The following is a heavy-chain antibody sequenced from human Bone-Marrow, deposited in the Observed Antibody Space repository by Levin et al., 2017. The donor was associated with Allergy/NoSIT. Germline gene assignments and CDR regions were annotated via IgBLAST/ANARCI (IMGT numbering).Heavy chain of an antibody. D-gene: IGHD3-3*01. CDR3: ARTTFGVITPFDQ. CDR2: IFHSGST. J-gene: IGHJ4*02. V-gene: IGHV4-31*01. CDR1: GASISSSRSY. Sequence: SETLSLTCTDSGASISSSRSYWSWIRHHPGKGLEWIGYIFHSGSTYYNPSHKSEVTISVDTSRNQFSLTLKSVTAADTAVYYCARTTFGVITPFDQWGQGTLVTVSS.